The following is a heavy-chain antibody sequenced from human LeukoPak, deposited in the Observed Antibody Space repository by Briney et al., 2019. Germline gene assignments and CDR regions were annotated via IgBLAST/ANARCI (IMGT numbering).Heavy chain of an antibody. Sequence: GGSLRLSCAASGFTFTDAWMSWVRQAPGKGLEWVGRIKSESDGGTTDYAAPVKGRFTISRDDSKNTLYLQMNSLKTEDTAVYYCTTDKEWELPTYWGQGTLVTVSS. CDR3: TTDKEWELPTY. V-gene: IGHV3-15*01. CDR1: GFTFTDAW. CDR2: IKSESDGGTT. J-gene: IGHJ4*02. D-gene: IGHD1-26*01.